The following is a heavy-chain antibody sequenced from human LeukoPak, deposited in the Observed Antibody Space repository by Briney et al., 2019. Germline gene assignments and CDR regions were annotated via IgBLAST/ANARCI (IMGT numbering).Heavy chain of an antibody. D-gene: IGHD3-10*01. CDR3: ARHLGSSIEY. Sequence: PSETLSLTCTDSDGSINSYYWSWIRQSPGKGLEWIGYVHYSGSTNYNPSLKSQVTISVDTSKKQVSLKLNSVTAVDTAVYYCARHLGSSIEYWGQGTLVTVSS. CDR2: VHYSGST. J-gene: IGHJ4*02. CDR1: DGSINSYY. V-gene: IGHV4-59*01.